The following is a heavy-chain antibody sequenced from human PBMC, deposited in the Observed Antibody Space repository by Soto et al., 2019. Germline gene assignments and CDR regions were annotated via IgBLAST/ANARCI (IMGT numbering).Heavy chain of an antibody. CDR2: INPSGGST. D-gene: IGHD6-6*01. J-gene: IGHJ4*02. CDR1: GYTFTTYY. Sequence: ASVKVSCQASGYTFTTYYMYWVRQAPGQELECMGIINPSGGSTSFAQKFQGRVTMTRDTSTSTVYMELISLTSEDTAVYYCARDVGMASRPYLDYWGQGTLVTVSS. V-gene: IGHV1-46*01. CDR3: ARDVGMASRPYLDY.